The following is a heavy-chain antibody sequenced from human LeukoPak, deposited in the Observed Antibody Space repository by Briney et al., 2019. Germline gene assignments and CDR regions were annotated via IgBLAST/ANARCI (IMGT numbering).Heavy chain of an antibody. CDR3: ARDGFGTGSN. Sequence: GGSLRLSCAASGLTFSNYWTDWVRQAPGKGLEWVANIKQDGSEKNYVDSVKGRFIISRDNAKNSLYLQMNTLRADDTAVYYCARDGFGTGSNWGRGTLVTVSS. CDR1: GLTFSNYW. J-gene: IGHJ4*02. V-gene: IGHV3-7*03. CDR2: IKQDGSEK. D-gene: IGHD3-16*01.